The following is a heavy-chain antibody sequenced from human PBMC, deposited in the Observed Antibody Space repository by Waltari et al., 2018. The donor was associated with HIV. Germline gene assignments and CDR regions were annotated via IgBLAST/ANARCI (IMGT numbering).Heavy chain of an antibody. CDR2: IYSTGIT. CDR1: GGSTNTYF. D-gene: IGHD3-3*01. J-gene: IGHJ5*02. CDR3: ARGTGVRFCSS. V-gene: IGHV4-59*01. Sequence: QVQLQESGTGLVKPSETLSLTCTLPGGSTNTYFWNWFRPPPGKGLEWIGYIYSTGITNYTPSLRSRVTMSVDTSKNQFSLKVRSVIAADTAFYYCARGTGVRFCSSWGQGTLVTVSS.